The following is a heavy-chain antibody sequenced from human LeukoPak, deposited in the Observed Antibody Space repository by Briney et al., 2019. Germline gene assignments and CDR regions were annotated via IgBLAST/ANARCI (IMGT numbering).Heavy chain of an antibody. CDR2: INHSGST. CDR1: GGSFSDYY. V-gene: IGHV4-34*01. D-gene: IGHD3-16*01. J-gene: IGHJ5*02. Sequence: KASETLSLTCAVYGGSFSDYYWSWIRQPPRKGLEWIGEINHSGSTNYRSSLKSRVTISVDTSKNQFSLKLSSLTAADTAVYYCARHGGRRWFDPWGQGTLVTVSS. CDR3: ARHGGRRWFDP.